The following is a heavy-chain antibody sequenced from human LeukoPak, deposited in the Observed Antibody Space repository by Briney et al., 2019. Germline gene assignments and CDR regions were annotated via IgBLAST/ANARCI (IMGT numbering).Heavy chain of an antibody. CDR3: ANSRTGYGLLDV. Sequence: GGSLRLSCAASGFTFSSYWMSWVRQAPGKGLEWVANIKQDGSEKYYVDSVKGRSTISRDNAENSLYLQMNSLRAEDTAVYYCANSRTGYGLLDVWGKGTTVTVSS. CDR2: IKQDGSEK. CDR1: GFTFSSYW. D-gene: IGHD5-18*01. V-gene: IGHV3-7*01. J-gene: IGHJ6*04.